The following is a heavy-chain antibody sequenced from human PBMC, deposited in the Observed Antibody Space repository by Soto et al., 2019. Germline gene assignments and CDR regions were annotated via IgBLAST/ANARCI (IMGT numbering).Heavy chain of an antibody. D-gene: IGHD2-2*01. CDR3: ARDLGYCSSTSCYDFGRYYFDY. CDR1: GFTFSSYS. J-gene: IGHJ4*02. CDR2: ISSSSSYI. V-gene: IGHV3-21*01. Sequence: PGGSLRLSCAASGFTFSSYSMNWVRQAPGKGLEWVSSISSSSSYIYYADSVKGRFTISRDNAKNSLYLQMNSLRAEDTAVYYCARDLGYCSSTSCYDFGRYYFDYWGQGTLVTVSS.